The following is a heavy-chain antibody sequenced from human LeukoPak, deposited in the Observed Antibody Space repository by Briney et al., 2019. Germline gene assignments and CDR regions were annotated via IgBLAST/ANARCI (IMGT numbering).Heavy chain of an antibody. Sequence: HPGGSLRLSCAASGFTFSSYAMSWVRQAPGKGLEGGSGISGSGGSTYYADSVKGRFTISRNNSKNTLYLQMNSLRAEDTAVYYCAKDWGVGYDSSGYYLFDYWGQGTLVTVSS. D-gene: IGHD3-22*01. CDR3: AKDWGVGYDSSGYYLFDY. CDR1: GFTFSSYA. CDR2: ISGSGGST. J-gene: IGHJ4*02. V-gene: IGHV3-23*01.